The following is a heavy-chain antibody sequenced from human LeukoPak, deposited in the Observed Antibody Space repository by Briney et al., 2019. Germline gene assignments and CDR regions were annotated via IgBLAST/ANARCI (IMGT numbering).Heavy chain of an antibody. Sequence: SETLSLTCTVSGGSISSSTYYWGWIRQPPGKGLEGIGSIFYSGSTYYNPTLKSRVSISVATSKNQFSLKLSSVTAADTAVYYCATYYYDRTGYDTFDIWGQGTMVTVSS. CDR2: IFYSGST. J-gene: IGHJ3*02. D-gene: IGHD3-22*01. V-gene: IGHV4-39*01. CDR3: ATYYYDRTGYDTFDI. CDR1: GGSISSSTYY.